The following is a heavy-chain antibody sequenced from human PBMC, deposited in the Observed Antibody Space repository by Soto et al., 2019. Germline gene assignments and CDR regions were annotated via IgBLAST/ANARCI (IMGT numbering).Heavy chain of an antibody. V-gene: IGHV3-23*01. CDR1: GFTFSSYA. D-gene: IGHD1-7*01. Sequence: GGSLRLSCAASGFTFSSYAMSWVRQAPGKGLEWVSGISGSGDRTYYADPVKGRFTLSRDNSKNTLYLQMNSLRAEDTAVYYCAKYLPHITRTTWTQFDYWGQGTLVTVSS. J-gene: IGHJ4*02. CDR2: ISGSGDRT. CDR3: AKYLPHITRTTWTQFDY.